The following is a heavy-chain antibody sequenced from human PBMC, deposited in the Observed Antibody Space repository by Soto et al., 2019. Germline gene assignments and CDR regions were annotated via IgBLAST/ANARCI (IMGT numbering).Heavy chain of an antibody. CDR2: IYYSGGT. V-gene: IGHV4-31*03. Sequence: QVQLQESGPGLVRPSQTLSLSCTVSGGSISNSANHWSWIRQHLGEGLEWIGYIYYSGGTYYSPSLKGRVTMSIDASKNQFSLKLSSVTAADTAVYYCAKGVRGVPNWFDPWGQGTLVTVSS. CDR3: AKGVRGVPNWFDP. J-gene: IGHJ5*02. D-gene: IGHD3-10*01. CDR1: GGSISNSANH.